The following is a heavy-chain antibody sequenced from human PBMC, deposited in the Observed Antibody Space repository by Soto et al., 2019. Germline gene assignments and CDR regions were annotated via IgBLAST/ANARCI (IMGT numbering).Heavy chain of an antibody. CDR1: GYTFTSYG. CDR2: ISAYNGDT. V-gene: IGHV1-18*04. Sequence: VQLVQSGAEVKTPGASVKVSCKASGYTFTSYGITWVRQAPGQDLEWMGWISAYNGDTNYAQRLQGRVTMTKDTSTSTVYMELKSLKSDDTAVYYCARDQEYSTSGLYWFDLWGQGTLVTVSS. D-gene: IGHD6-6*01. J-gene: IGHJ5*02. CDR3: ARDQEYSTSGLYWFDL.